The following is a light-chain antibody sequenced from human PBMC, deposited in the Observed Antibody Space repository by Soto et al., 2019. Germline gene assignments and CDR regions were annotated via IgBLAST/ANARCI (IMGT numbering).Light chain of an antibody. J-gene: IGKJ5*01. Sequence: EIVMTQSPATLSLSPGERATLSCRASRRIRSTYLAWYQQKPGHAPRLLIYDGYSRATGSPDTFSRSGSGTDFTLTISRLEPEDFAVYYCQQYGTLPITFGQGTRLEIK. CDR3: QQYGTLPIT. CDR2: DGY. V-gene: IGKV3-20*01. CDR1: RRIRSTY.